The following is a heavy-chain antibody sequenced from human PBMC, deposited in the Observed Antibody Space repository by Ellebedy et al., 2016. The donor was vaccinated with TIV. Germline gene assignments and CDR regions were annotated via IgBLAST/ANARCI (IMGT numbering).Heavy chain of an antibody. Sequence: GGSLRLSCAASGFTFSNAWMNWVRQAPGKGLEWVGRIKSKTDGGAADYAAPVKGRFTISRDDSKDTLYLQMNSLKTEDTAVYFCTTVYRYNYDSVWGQGTLVTVSS. J-gene: IGHJ4*02. CDR1: GFTFSNAW. V-gene: IGHV3-15*01. D-gene: IGHD5-18*01. CDR2: IKSKTDGGAA. CDR3: TTVYRYNYDSV.